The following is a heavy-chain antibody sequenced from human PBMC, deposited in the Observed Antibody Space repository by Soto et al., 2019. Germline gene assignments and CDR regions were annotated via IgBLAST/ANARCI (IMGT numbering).Heavy chain of an antibody. D-gene: IGHD5-12*01. CDR2: ISRSGST. CDR3: ARDVGRRDAPILYSGYDSMGSWFDP. CDR1: GGSVSRSS. V-gene: IGHV4-34*01. J-gene: IGHJ5*02. Sequence: SETLSLTCAVFGGSVSRSSWSWIRQPPGKGLEWIGEISRSGSTSYNPSLESRVTISEDTFENQFSLKLSSVTAADTAVYYCARDVGRRDAPILYSGYDSMGSWFDPWGQGTLVTVSS.